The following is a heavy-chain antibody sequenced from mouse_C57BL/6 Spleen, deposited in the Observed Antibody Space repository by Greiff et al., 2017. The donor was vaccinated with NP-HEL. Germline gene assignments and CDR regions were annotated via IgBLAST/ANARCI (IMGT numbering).Heavy chain of an antibody. Sequence: QVQLQQPGAELVMPGASVKLSCKASGYTFTSYWMHWVKQRPGQGLEWIGEIDPSDSYTNYNQKFKGKSTLTVDKSSSTAYMQLSSLTSEDSAVYYCARGYYYYGSSPAWFAYWGQGTLVTVSA. V-gene: IGHV1-69*01. CDR2: IDPSDSYT. CDR3: ARGYYYYGSSPAWFAY. J-gene: IGHJ3*01. D-gene: IGHD1-1*01. CDR1: GYTFTSYW.